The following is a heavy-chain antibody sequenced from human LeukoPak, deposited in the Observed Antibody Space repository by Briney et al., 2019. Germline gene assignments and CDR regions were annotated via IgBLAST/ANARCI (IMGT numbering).Heavy chain of an antibody. Sequence: SETLSLTCTVSGGSISSHYWGWIRQPPGKGLEWIGYIYYSGSTNYNPSLKSRVTISVDTSKNQFSLKLSSVTAADTAVYYCARENYYDSPSNPLYYFDYWGQGTLVTVSS. D-gene: IGHD3-22*01. J-gene: IGHJ4*02. V-gene: IGHV4-59*11. CDR1: GGSISSHY. CDR3: ARENYYDSPSNPLYYFDY. CDR2: IYYSGST.